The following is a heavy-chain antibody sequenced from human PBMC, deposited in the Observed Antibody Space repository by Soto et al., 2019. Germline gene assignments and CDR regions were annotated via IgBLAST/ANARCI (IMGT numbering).Heavy chain of an antibody. CDR3: AREMYYSTYFDS. V-gene: IGHV2-5*02. Sequence: QITLRESGPALVRPTQTLTLTCTFSGFSLSSNGVGVGWIRQPPGKALEWLALIYWDDDHRYSPSLKTRLTINKDTSKNQVVLTMTKLDPVDTATYYCAREMYYSTYFDSWGQGTLVTVSS. D-gene: IGHD3-10*01. J-gene: IGHJ4*02. CDR2: IYWDDDH. CDR1: GFSLSSNGVG.